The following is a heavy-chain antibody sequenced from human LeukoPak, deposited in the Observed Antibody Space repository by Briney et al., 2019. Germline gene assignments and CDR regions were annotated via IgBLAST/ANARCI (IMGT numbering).Heavy chain of an antibody. D-gene: IGHD1-7*01. Sequence: GGSLRLSCAASGFTFNNYAMNWVRQAPGKGLEWVSHISPSGDSTYYADSVKGRFTISRDNAKNTLYLQMNSLRAEDTAVYYCASTNWNYASWGQGTLVTVSS. CDR2: ISPSGDST. CDR1: GFTFNNYA. V-gene: IGHV3-23*01. CDR3: ASTNWNYAS. J-gene: IGHJ1*01.